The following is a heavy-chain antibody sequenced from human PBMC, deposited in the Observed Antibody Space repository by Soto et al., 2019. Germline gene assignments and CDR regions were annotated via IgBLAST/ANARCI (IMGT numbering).Heavy chain of an antibody. CDR3: ARFGTYYESWSGLSGLDV. D-gene: IGHD3-3*01. J-gene: IGHJ6*02. V-gene: IGHV3-53*01. CDR1: GFTVSSSY. CDR2: VYSGATT. Sequence: GGSLRLSCAAPGFTVSSSYITRVRQAPGEGLEGVSGVYSGATTSDADSVKGRFTISRDNSENTVSLQMSGLRVEDTAVYYCARFGTYYESWSGLSGLDVWGQGTTVTVSS.